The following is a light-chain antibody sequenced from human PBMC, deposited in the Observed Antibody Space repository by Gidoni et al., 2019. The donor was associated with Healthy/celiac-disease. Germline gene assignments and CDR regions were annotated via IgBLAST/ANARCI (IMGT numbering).Light chain of an antibody. Sequence: DIVMTQSPDSLAVSLGERATINCKSSRSVLYSPNNKSYLAWYQQKPGQPPKLLIYWASTRESGVPYRFSGSGSGTDFTLTISSLQAEDVAVYYCQQYYSTPWTFGQGTKVEIK. J-gene: IGKJ1*01. CDR1: RSVLYSPNNKSY. CDR3: QQYYSTPWT. V-gene: IGKV4-1*01. CDR2: WAS.